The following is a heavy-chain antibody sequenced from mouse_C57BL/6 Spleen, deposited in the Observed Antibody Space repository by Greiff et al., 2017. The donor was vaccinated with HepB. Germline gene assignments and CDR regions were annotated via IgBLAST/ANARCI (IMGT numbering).Heavy chain of an antibody. D-gene: IGHD1-1*01. J-gene: IGHJ1*03. CDR3: ARTVVGYFDV. V-gene: IGHV1-26*01. CDR2: INPNNCGT. Sequence: EVQLQQSGPELVKPGASVKISCKASGYTFTDYYMNWVKQSHGKSLEWIGDINPNNCGTSYNQKFKGKATLTVDKSSSTAYMELRSLTSEDSAVYYCARTVVGYFDVWGTGTTVTVSS. CDR1: GYTFTDYY.